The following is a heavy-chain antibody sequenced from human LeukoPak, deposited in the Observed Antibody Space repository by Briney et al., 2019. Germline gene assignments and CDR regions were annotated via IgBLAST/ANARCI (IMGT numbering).Heavy chain of an antibody. CDR2: ISGSGGST. V-gene: IGHV3-23*01. Sequence: PGGSLRLSCAASGFTFSSYAMSWVRQAPGKGLEWVSAISGSGGSTYYADSVKGRFTISRDNSKNTLYLQMNSLRAEDTAVYYCAKGGLTWDYGGYYYYYGMDVWGQGTTVTVSS. D-gene: IGHD4-23*01. J-gene: IGHJ6*02. CDR1: GFTFSSYA. CDR3: AKGGLTWDYGGYYYYYGMDV.